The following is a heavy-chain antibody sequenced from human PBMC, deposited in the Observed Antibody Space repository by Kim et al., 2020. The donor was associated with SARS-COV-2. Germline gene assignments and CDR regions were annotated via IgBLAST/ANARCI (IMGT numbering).Heavy chain of an antibody. CDR3: AKDQGGRENYGMDV. J-gene: IGHJ6*02. CDR1: GFTFSSYG. V-gene: IGHV3-30*18. Sequence: GGSLRLSCAASGFTFSSYGMHWVRQAPGKGLEWVAVISYDGSNKYYADSVKGRFTISRDNSKNTLYLQMNSLRAEDTAVYYCAKDQGGRENYGMDVWGQG. CDR2: ISYDGSNK.